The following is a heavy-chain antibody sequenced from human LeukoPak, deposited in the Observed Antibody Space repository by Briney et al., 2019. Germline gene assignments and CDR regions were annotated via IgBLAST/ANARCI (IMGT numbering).Heavy chain of an antibody. CDR3: ARGPPRGKYYYMDV. J-gene: IGHJ6*03. CDR1: GFTLSIFD. Sequence: GGSLRLSCAASGFTLSIFDMHWVRQPTGQGLEWVPTIGTASDTYYPGSVEGRFTLSRDNAKNSLYLQMNSLTAGDTAVYYCARGPPRGKYYYMDVWGKGTTVTVSS. V-gene: IGHV3-13*01. CDR2: IGTASDT. D-gene: IGHD1-14*01.